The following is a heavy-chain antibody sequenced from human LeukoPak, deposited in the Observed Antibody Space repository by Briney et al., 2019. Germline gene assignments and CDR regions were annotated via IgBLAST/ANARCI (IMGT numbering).Heavy chain of an antibody. CDR2: IYTSGST. J-gene: IGHJ3*02. D-gene: IGHD6-6*01. Sequence: SETLSLTCTISGGSISSYYWSWIRQPAGKGLEWIGRIYTSGSTNYNPSLKSRVTMSVDTSKNQFSLKLSSVTAADTAVYYCARDRRAARLLYAFDIWGQGTMVTVSS. CDR1: GGSISSYY. CDR3: ARDRRAARLLYAFDI. V-gene: IGHV4-4*07.